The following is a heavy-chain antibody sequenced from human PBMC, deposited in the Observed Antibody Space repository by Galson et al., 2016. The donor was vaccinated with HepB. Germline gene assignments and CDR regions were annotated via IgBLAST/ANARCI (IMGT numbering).Heavy chain of an antibody. J-gene: IGHJ4*02. CDR1: GGIFSSYA. CDR2: IIPMLGAP. D-gene: IGHD3-3*01. Sequence: SVKVSCKASGGIFSSYAISWVRQAPGQGLEWMGGIIPMLGAPSLAQKFPGRVTISADDSTITAYMELTSLRYEDTAVYYCATTGTSDFWSGPSDYWGQGTLITVSS. CDR3: ATTGTSDFWSGPSDY. V-gene: IGHV1-69*13.